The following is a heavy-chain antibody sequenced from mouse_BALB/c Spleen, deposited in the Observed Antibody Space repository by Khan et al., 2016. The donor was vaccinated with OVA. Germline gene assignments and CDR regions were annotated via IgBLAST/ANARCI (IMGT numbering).Heavy chain of an antibody. CDR2: INTYTGEP. V-gene: IGHV9-1*02. D-gene: IGHD1-1*01. CDR3: ARESSDWYCDV. J-gene: IGHJ1*01. Sequence: QIQLGQSGPELTKPGETVKISCKASGYTFTNYRMNWMKQAPGKGLKWMGWINTYTGEPTYADDFKGRFAFSLETSASTAYLQINNLKNEDIATYFCARESSDWYCDVWGAGTTVTVSS. CDR1: GYTFTNYR.